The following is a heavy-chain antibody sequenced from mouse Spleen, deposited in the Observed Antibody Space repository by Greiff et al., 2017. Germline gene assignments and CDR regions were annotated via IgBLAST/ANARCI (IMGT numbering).Heavy chain of an antibody. CDR1: GFNIKDDY. D-gene: IGHD2-4*01. CDR2: IDPENGDT. CDR3: TTMITTRAWFAY. J-gene: IGHJ3*01. Sequence: EVKLVESGAELVRPGASVKLSCTASGFNIKDDYMHWVKQRPEQGLEWIGWIDPENGDTEYASKFQGKATITADTSSNTAYLQLSSLTSEDTAVYYCTTMITTRAWFAYWGQGTLVTVSA. V-gene: IGHV14-4*01.